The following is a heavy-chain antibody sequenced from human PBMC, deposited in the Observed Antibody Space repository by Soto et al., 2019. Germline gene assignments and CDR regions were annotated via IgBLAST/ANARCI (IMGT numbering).Heavy chain of an antibody. Sequence: SETLSLTCTVSVGSISSSSYYCGWIRQPPWKGLEWIGSIYYSGSTYYNPSLKSRVTISVDTSKNQFSLKLSSVTAADTAVYYCARRSGDSQPSRKYYYYYYGMDVWGQGTTVNVSS. CDR1: VGSISSSSYY. CDR2: IYYSGST. J-gene: IGHJ6*01. CDR3: ARRSGDSQPSRKYYYYYYGMDV. V-gene: IGHV4-39*01. D-gene: IGHD4-17*01.